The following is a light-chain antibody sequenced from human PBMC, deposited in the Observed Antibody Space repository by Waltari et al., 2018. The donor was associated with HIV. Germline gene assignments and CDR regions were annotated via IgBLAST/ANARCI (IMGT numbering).Light chain of an antibody. CDR1: PGSVSTTYY. Sequence: QTVVTQEPSFSVSPGATVTLTCGLRPGSVSTTYYPSWYQQTPGQAPRPLIYNTDPRSSGVPDRFSGSIVGDKAVLTITGAQADDECDYYCALYMGSGVWVFGGGTTLTVL. V-gene: IGLV8-61*01. CDR3: ALYMGSGVWV. CDR2: NTD. J-gene: IGLJ3*02.